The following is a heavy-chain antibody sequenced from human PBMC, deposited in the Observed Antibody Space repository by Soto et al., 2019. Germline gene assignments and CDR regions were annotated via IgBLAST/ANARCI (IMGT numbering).Heavy chain of an antibody. CDR1: GFTFTHYA. CDR2: LTGSGSST. Sequence: EVQLLESGGGLVQPGGSLRLSCVASGFTFTHYAMSWVRQAPGKGLEWVSALTGSGSSTYYADSVKGRFTISRDNSKNTLSLQINNLRAEDTAVYYCAKARGGRWYFDYWGQGTLVTVSS. CDR3: AKARGGRWYFDY. V-gene: IGHV3-23*01. J-gene: IGHJ4*02. D-gene: IGHD6-25*01.